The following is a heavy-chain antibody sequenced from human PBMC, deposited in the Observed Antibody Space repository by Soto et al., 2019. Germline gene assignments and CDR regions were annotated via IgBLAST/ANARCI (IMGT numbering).Heavy chain of an antibody. V-gene: IGHV5-51*01. J-gene: IGHJ3*02. D-gene: IGHD3-22*01. CDR2: IYPGDSDT. CDR3: ARHIEYYYDSSGYYQNAFDI. Sequence: PVESVRISCDASGNSFTSYWIAWVRQMPGKGLQWMGIIYPGDSDTRYSPSFQGQVTISADKSISTAYLQWSSLNASDTAMYYCARHIEYYYDSSGYYQNAFDIWGQGTLFTVSS. CDR1: GNSFTSYW.